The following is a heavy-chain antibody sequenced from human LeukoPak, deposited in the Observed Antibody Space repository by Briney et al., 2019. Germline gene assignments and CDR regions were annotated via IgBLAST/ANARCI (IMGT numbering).Heavy chain of an antibody. J-gene: IGHJ4*02. Sequence: GRSLRLPCAASGFTFSSYGMHWVRQAPGKGLEWVAVIWYDGSNKYYADSVKGRFTISRDNSKNTLYLQMNSLRAEDTAVYYCARNADTAMGPFDYWGQGTLVTVSS. CDR3: ARNADTAMGPFDY. CDR2: IWYDGSNK. V-gene: IGHV3-33*01. CDR1: GFTFSSYG. D-gene: IGHD5-18*01.